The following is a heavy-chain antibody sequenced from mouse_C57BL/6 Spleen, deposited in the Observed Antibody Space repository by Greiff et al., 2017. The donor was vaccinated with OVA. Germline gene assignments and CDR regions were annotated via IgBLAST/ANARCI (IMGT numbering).Heavy chain of an antibody. CDR3: ARIHYSNDGNAMDY. D-gene: IGHD2-12*01. V-gene: IGHV8-8*01. J-gene: IGHJ4*01. CDR2: IWWDDDK. Sequence: QVTLKESGPGILQPSQTLSLTCSFSGFSLSTFGMGVGWIRPPSGKGLEWLAHIWWDDDKYYNPALKRRLTISKDTSKNQVFLKIGNVDTADTATYYCARIHYSNDGNAMDYWGQGTSVTVAS. CDR1: GFSLSTFGMG.